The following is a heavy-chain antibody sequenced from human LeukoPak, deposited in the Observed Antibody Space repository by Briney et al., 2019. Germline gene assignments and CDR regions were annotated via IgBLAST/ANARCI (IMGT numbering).Heavy chain of an antibody. CDR2: INHSGST. CDR1: GGSFSGYY. V-gene: IGHV4-34*01. Sequence: PSETLSHTCAVYGGSFSGYYWNWIRQPPGKGLEWIGEINHSGSTNYNPSLKSRVTISVDTSKKQFSLKLSSVTAADTAVYYCVWSVAGAANDYWGQGTLVTVSS. D-gene: IGHD6-19*01. CDR3: VWSVAGAANDY. J-gene: IGHJ4*02.